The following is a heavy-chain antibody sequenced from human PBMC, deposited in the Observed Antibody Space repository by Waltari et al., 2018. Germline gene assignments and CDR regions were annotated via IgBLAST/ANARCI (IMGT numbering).Heavy chain of an antibody. Sequence: EVQLVESGGGLVQPGGSLRLSCAASGFTFSSYWMSWVRQAPGKGLEWVANIKQDGSEKYYVDSVKGRFTISRDNAKNSLYLQMNSLRAEDTAVYYCARDCSSTSCYYYYYYYYGMDVWDQGP. CDR1: GFTFSSYW. CDR3: ARDCSSTSCYYYYYYYYGMDV. CDR2: IKQDGSEK. D-gene: IGHD2-2*01. J-gene: IGHJ6*02. V-gene: IGHV3-7*01.